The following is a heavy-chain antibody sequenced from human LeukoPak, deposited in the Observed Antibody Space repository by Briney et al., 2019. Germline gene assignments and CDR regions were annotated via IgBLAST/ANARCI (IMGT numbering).Heavy chain of an antibody. CDR2: ISYDGSNK. CDR3: AKDAIGERVGAANWFDP. J-gene: IGHJ5*02. V-gene: IGHV3-30*18. Sequence: PGGSLRLSCAASGFTFSSYGMHWVRQAPGKGLEWVAVISYDGSNKYYADSVKGRFTISRDNSKNTLYLQMNSLRAEDTAVYYCAKDAIGERVGAANWFDPWGQGTLVTVSS. CDR1: GFTFSSYG. D-gene: IGHD1-26*01.